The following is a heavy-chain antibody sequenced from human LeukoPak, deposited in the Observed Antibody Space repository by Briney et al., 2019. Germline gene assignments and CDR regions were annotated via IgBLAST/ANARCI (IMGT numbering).Heavy chain of an antibody. J-gene: IGHJ4*02. D-gene: IGHD3-22*01. CDR3: ARGRSSGPDY. V-gene: IGHV3-48*01. CDR2: IGSSSSTI. Sequence: GGSLRLSCAASGFTFSSYNMNWVRQAPGKGLEWVSYIGSSSSTIYYADSVKGRFTISRDNAKNSLYPQMNSLRAEDTAVYYCARGRSSGPDYWGQGTLVTVSS. CDR1: GFTFSSYN.